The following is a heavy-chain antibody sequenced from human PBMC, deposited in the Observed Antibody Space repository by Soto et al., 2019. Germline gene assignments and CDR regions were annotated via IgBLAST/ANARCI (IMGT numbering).Heavy chain of an antibody. CDR1: GGSISSYY. V-gene: IGHV4-59*01. D-gene: IGHD3-3*01. J-gene: IGHJ4*02. Sequence: SETLSLTCTVSGGSISSYYWSWIRQPPGKGLEWIGYIYYSGSTNYNPSLKSRVTISVDTSKNQFSLKLSFVTAADTAVYYCALIAGVGPLGFDYWGQGTLVTVSS. CDR3: ALIAGVGPLGFDY. CDR2: IYYSGST.